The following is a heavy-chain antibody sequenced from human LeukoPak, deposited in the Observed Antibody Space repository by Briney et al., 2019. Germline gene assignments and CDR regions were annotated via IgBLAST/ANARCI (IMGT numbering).Heavy chain of an antibody. CDR3: AKGTSYSSGWPFDY. J-gene: IGHJ4*02. CDR2: ISYDGSNK. Sequence: GGSLRLSCAASGFTFSSYGMHWVRQAAGKGLEWVAVISYDGSNKYYADSVKGRFTISRDNSKNTLYLQMNSLRAEDTAVYYCAKGTSYSSGWPFDYWGQGTLVTVSS. CDR1: GFTFSSYG. V-gene: IGHV3-30*18. D-gene: IGHD6-19*01.